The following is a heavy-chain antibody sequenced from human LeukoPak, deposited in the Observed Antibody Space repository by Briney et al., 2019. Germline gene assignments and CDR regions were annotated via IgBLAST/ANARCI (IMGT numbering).Heavy chain of an antibody. CDR1: GGSISSSSYY. D-gene: IGHD6-13*01. J-gene: IGHJ4*02. Sequence: SETLSLTCTVSGGSISSSSYYWGWIRQPPGKGLEWIGSMCYSGSTYYNPSLKSRVTISVDTSKNQSSLKLSSVTAADTAVYYCAGKQQLVRYFDYWGQGTLVTVSS. CDR3: AGKQQLVRYFDY. CDR2: MCYSGST. V-gene: IGHV4-39*01.